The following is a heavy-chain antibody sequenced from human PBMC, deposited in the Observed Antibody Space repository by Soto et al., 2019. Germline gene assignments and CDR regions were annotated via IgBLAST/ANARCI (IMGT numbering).Heavy chain of an antibody. CDR3: ARPVAATGGGNWFDP. D-gene: IGHD2-15*01. CDR1: GGSVTNSSYY. V-gene: IGHV4-39*01. Sequence: PSETLSLTCTVSGGSVTNSSYYWGWIRQSPGKGLEWIGSVYYRGRSYSKSSVKSRVTISVDTSKNQFSLKLSSVTAADTAVYYCARPVAATGGGNWFDPWGQGTLVTVSS. CDR2: VYYRGRS. J-gene: IGHJ5*02.